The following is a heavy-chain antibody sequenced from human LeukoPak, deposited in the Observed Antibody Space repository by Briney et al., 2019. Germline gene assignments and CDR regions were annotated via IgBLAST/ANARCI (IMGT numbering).Heavy chain of an antibody. CDR1: GGSISSGGYY. Sequence: SQTLSLTCTVSGGSISSGGYYWSWIRQHPGKGLEWIGYIYYSGSTYYNPSLKSRVTISVDTSKNQFSLKLSSVTAADTAVYYCARVRPYYDSSGYYSHWYFDLWGRGTLVTVSS. CDR3: ARVRPYYDSSGYYSHWYFDL. J-gene: IGHJ2*01. V-gene: IGHV4-31*03. D-gene: IGHD3-22*01. CDR2: IYYSGST.